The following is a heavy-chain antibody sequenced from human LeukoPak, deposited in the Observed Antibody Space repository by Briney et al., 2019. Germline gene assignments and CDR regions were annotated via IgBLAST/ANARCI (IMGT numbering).Heavy chain of an antibody. V-gene: IGHV4-61*02. Sequence: SSETLSLTCTVSGGSISTGSYYCSWIRQPAGKGLEWIGRIYTSGSTNYNPSLKSRVTISVDTSKNQFSLRLSSVTASDTAVYYCARCLGGRCDYFDYWGQGALVTVSS. CDR2: IYTSGST. J-gene: IGHJ4*02. CDR3: ARCLGGRCDYFDY. CDR1: GGSISTGSYY. D-gene: IGHD3-16*01.